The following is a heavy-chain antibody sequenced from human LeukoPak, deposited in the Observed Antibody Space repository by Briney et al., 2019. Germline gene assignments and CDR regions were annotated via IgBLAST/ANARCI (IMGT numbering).Heavy chain of an antibody. CDR2: IYYSGST. J-gene: IGHJ4*02. D-gene: IGHD5-18*01. CDR1: GGSIRSHY. V-gene: IGHV4-59*11. Sequence: PAETLSLTCTVSGGSIRSHYWSRIRQPPGKALEWIGYIYYSGSTNYNPSLKSRVTISVDTSKNQFSLKLSSVTAADTAVYYCARVDTAMVTYFDYWGQGTLVTVSS. CDR3: ARVDTAMVTYFDY.